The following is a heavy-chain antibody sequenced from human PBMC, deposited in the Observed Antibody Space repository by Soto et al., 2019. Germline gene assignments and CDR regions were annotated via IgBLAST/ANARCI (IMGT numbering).Heavy chain of an antibody. CDR1: GFTFSEHH. CDR2: TRNKANSYTT. CDR3: ARSPAMDV. V-gene: IGHV3-72*01. J-gene: IGHJ6*02. Sequence: EVQLVESGGGLVQPGGSLRLSCAASGFTFSEHHMDWVRQAPGKGLEWIGRTRNKANSYTTVYVASVKGRFTISRDDSKNSLYLQMNSLKTEDTAVYYCARSPAMDVWGQGTTVTVS.